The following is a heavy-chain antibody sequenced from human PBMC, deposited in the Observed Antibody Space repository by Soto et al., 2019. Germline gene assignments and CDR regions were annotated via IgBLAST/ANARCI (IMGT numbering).Heavy chain of an antibody. CDR2: ISWNSGSI. J-gene: IGHJ4*02. V-gene: IGHV3-9*01. Sequence: PGGSLRLCCAASGFSFDDYAMHWVRQAPGKGLEWVSGISWNSGSIGYADSVKGRFTISRDNAKNSLYLQMNSLRAEDTALYYCAKDSSRSRAVAGFDYWGQGTLVTVSS. D-gene: IGHD6-19*01. CDR3: AKDSSRSRAVAGFDY. CDR1: GFSFDDYA.